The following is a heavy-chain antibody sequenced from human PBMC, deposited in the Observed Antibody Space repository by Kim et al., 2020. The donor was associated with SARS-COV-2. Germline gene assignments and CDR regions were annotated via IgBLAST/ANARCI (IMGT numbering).Heavy chain of an antibody. CDR1: GFTFSSYS. D-gene: IGHD3-16*01. CDR2: ISSSSSTI. CDR3: ARAKGWGLWLQSRRPNYYFDY. V-gene: IGHV3-48*02. Sequence: GGSLRLSCAASGFTFSSYSMNWVRQAPGKGLEWVSYISSSSSTIYYADSVKGRFTISRDNAKNSLYLQMNSLRDEDTAVYYCARAKGWGLWLQSRRPNYYFDYWGQGTLVTVSS. J-gene: IGHJ4*02.